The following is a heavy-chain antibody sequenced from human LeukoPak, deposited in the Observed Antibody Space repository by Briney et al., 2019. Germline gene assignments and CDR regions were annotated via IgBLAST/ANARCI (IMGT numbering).Heavy chain of an antibody. CDR1: GFTFSSYG. D-gene: IGHD1-26*01. CDR3: AKGASGSYGGSIDY. J-gene: IGHJ4*02. CDR2: ISGSGGST. Sequence: PGGTLRLSCAASGFTFSSYGMSWVRQAPGKGLEWVSAISGSGGSTYYADSVKGRFTISRDNSKNTLYLQMNSLRAEDTAVYYCAKGASGSYGGSIDYWGQGTLVTVSS. V-gene: IGHV3-23*01.